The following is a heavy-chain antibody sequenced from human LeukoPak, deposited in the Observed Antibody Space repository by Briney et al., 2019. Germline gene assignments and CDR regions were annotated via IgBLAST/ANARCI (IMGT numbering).Heavy chain of an antibody. V-gene: IGHV3-20*04. J-gene: IGHJ4*02. CDR1: GFTFSSYE. CDR2: INWNGGST. CDR3: ARDPYYGSGSYHDY. Sequence: GGSLRLSCAASGFTFSSYEMNWVRQAPGKGLEWVSDINWNGGSTGYADSVKGRFTISRDNAKNSLYLQMNSLRAEDTALYYCARDPYYGSGSYHDYWGQGTLVTVSS. D-gene: IGHD3-10*01.